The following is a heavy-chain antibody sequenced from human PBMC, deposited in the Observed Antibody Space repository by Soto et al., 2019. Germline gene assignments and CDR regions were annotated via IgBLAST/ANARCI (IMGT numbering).Heavy chain of an antibody. CDR2: ISAYNGNT. Sequence: ASVKVSCKASGYTFTSYGISWVRQAPGQGLEWMGWISAYNGNTSYAQKLQGRVTMTTDTSTSTAYMELRSLRSDDTAVYYCARDFVEQWLGKDWFDPWGQGTLVTVSS. CDR1: GYTFTSYG. V-gene: IGHV1-18*01. J-gene: IGHJ5*02. CDR3: ARDFVEQWLGKDWFDP. D-gene: IGHD6-19*01.